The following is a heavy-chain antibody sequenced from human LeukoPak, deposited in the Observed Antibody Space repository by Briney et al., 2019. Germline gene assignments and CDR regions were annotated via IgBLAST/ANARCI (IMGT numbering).Heavy chain of an antibody. CDR2: ISDSGDGT. Sequence: PGGSLRLSCAASGFTFSSYAMSWVRQAPGKGLEWVSAISDSGDGTYYADSVKARFTISRDNSKNTVDLQMSSLRAEDTAVYYCVREVSGWPNNWSDPWGQGTLVTVSS. J-gene: IGHJ5*02. V-gene: IGHV3-23*01. CDR1: GFTFSSYA. D-gene: IGHD6-19*01. CDR3: VREVSGWPNNWSDP.